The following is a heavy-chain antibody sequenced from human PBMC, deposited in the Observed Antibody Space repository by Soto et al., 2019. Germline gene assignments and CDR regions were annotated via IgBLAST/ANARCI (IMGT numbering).Heavy chain of an antibody. CDR3: ARDLDGLHDDNSGPYPRPG. CDR1: GGSISSDDYY. J-gene: IGHJ1*01. V-gene: IGHV4-30-4*01. CDR2: THSSGSI. Sequence: SSETLSLTCTVSGGSISSDDYYWSWIRQAPGRGLEWIGYTHSSGSIYYNPSLKSRATMSIDTARSQFSLKVSSVTVADTAVYYCARDLDGLHDDNSGPYPRPGWGQGTLVT. D-gene: IGHD3-22*01.